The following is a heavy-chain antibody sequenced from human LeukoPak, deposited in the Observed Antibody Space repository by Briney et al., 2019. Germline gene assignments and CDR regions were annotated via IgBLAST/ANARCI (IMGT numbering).Heavy chain of an antibody. CDR1: GFSLSTSGVG. CDR2: IYWDDDK. J-gene: IGHJ5*02. D-gene: IGHD2-2*01. CDR3: AHRRGLYCSSNSCSKNWFDP. V-gene: IGHV2-5*02. Sequence: ESGPTLVKPTQTLTLTCTFSGFSLSTSGVGVGWIRQPPGKALEWLALIYWDDDKRYSPSLNSRHTITKDTSKDQVVLTMTNMDPVDTATYYCAHRRGLYCSSNSCSKNWFDPWGQGTLVTVSS.